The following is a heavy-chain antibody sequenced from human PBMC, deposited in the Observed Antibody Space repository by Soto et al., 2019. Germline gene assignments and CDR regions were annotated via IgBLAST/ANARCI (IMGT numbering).Heavy chain of an antibody. J-gene: IGHJ5*02. D-gene: IGHD3-10*01. CDR1: GGSISRSSYY. CDR2: IYYSGST. Sequence: PETLSLTCTVSGGSISRSSYYWGWIRQPPGKGLEWIGSIYYSGSTYYNPSLKSRVTISVDTSKNQFSLKLSSVTAADTAVYYCARLIVLTTMVRGVILGYWFDPWGQGTLVTVSS. CDR3: ARLIVLTTMVRGVILGYWFDP. V-gene: IGHV4-39*01.